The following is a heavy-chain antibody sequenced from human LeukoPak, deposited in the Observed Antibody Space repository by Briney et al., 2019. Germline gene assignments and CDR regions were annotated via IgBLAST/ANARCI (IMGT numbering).Heavy chain of an antibody. D-gene: IGHD7-27*01. V-gene: IGHV1-24*01. Sequence: ASVEVSCKVSGYTLTELSMHWVRQAPGKGLEWMGGFDPEDGETIYAQKFQGRVTMTEDTSTDTTYMELSSLRSEDTAVYYCATCPNWGSGGYFDYWGQGTLVTVSS. CDR1: GYTLTELS. J-gene: IGHJ4*02. CDR3: ATCPNWGSGGYFDY. CDR2: FDPEDGET.